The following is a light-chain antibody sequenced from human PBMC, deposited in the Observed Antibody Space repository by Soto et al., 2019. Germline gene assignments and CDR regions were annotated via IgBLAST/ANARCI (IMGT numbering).Light chain of an antibody. J-gene: IGKJ4*01. V-gene: IGKV3-20*01. Sequence: EIVLTQSPGTLPLSPGERATVSCRASQYVGNNYLAWFQQKPDQAPRLLIFGASGRATGIPDRFSGSGSGTDFTLTISSLEPEYFAVYYCHQYATSPLTFGGGTKVEI. CDR1: QYVGNNY. CDR3: HQYATSPLT. CDR2: GAS.